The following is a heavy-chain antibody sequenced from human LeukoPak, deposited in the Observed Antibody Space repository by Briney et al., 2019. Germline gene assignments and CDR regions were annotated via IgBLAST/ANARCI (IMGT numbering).Heavy chain of an antibody. V-gene: IGHV3-30-3*01. CDR3: AKDLNLDLDYGGNSPSFDY. Sequence: GGSLRLSCAASGFTFSSYAMHWVRQAPGKGLEWVAVISYDGSNKYYADSVKGRFTISRDNSKNTLYLQMNSLRAEDTAVYYCAKDLNLDLDYGGNSPSFDYWGQGTLVTVSS. J-gene: IGHJ4*02. CDR2: ISYDGSNK. CDR1: GFTFSSYA. D-gene: IGHD4-17*01.